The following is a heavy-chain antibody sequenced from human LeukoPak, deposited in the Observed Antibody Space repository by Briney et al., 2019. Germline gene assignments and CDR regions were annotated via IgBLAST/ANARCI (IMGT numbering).Heavy chain of an antibody. CDR3: AKASKDSSGYSNDASDI. D-gene: IGHD3-22*01. V-gene: IGHV3-9*03. Sequence: GGSLRLSCAATGFTFDDYATHWVRQAPGKGLEWVSGISWNSGSIGYADSAKGRFTISRDNAKNSLYLQMNSLRAEDMALYYCAKASKDSSGYSNDASDICGQGTMVTVSS. CDR2: ISWNSGSI. CDR1: GFTFDDYA. J-gene: IGHJ3*02.